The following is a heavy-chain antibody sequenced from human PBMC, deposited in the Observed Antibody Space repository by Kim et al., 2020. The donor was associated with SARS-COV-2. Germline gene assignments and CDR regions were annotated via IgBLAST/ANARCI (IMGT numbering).Heavy chain of an antibody. Sequence: ASVKVSCKASGYTFTSYYMHWVRQAPGQGLEWMGIINPSGGSTSYAQKFQGRVTMTRDTSTSTVYMELSSLRSEDTAVYYCARVYQPLLYTGSGYYGMDVWGQGTTVTVSS. J-gene: IGHJ6*02. CDR1: GYTFTSYY. CDR2: INPSGGST. V-gene: IGHV1-46*01. D-gene: IGHD2-2*02. CDR3: ARVYQPLLYTGSGYYGMDV.